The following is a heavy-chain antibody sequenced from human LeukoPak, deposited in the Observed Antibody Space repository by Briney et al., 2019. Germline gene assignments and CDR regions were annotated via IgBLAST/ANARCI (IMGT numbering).Heavy chain of an antibody. CDR2: IYHSGST. D-gene: IGHD5-12*01. V-gene: IGHV4-4*02. CDR1: GVSISSNNW. J-gene: IGHJ4*02. CDR3: ARRLRFHWVSVDY. Sequence: PSETLSLTCAVSGVSISSNNWWNWVRQPPGKGLEWIGEIYHSGSTNYNPSLKSRVTISVDKSKNQFSLKLSSVTAADTAVYYCARRLRFHWVSVDYWGQGTLVTVSS.